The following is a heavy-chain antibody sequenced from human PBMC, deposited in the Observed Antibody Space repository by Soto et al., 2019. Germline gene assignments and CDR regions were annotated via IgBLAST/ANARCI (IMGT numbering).Heavy chain of an antibody. CDR3: AKAGGIGGYDENYLDY. J-gene: IGHJ4*02. CDR1: GFGFSTYA. V-gene: IGHV3-23*01. D-gene: IGHD5-12*01. Sequence: GGSLRLSCAASGFGFSTYAMSLVRQSPGKGLEWVSCFSFRGGSTYYADSVKGRFTISRDNSKNTLYLQMNSLRAEDTAVYYCAKAGGIGGYDENYLDYWGPGTLV. CDR2: FSFRGGST.